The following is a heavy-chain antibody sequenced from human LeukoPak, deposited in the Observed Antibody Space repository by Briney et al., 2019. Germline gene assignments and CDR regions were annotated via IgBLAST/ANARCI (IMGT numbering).Heavy chain of an antibody. CDR1: GFTFSNYA. J-gene: IGHJ4*02. V-gene: IGHV3-23*01. CDR2: ISGSGGST. Sequence: GGSLRLSCAASGFTFSNYAMSWVRQAPGKGLESDSGISGSGGSTYYADSVKGHFTISRDNSKNTLYLQMNSLRAEDTAIYYCAKDLIAYSYGYAGRSNFDYWGQGTLVTVSS. CDR3: AKDLIAYSYGYAGRSNFDY. D-gene: IGHD5-18*01.